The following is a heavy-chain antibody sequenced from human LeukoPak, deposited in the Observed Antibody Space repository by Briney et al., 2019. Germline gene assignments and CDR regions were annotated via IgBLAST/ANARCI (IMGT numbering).Heavy chain of an antibody. Sequence: AASVKVSCKASGYTFTGYYMHWVRQAPGQGLEWMGWINPNSGGTNYAQKFQGRVTMTRDTSTSTAYMELRSLRSDDTAVYYCARDLGYSYGYYFDYWGQGTLVTVSS. CDR1: GYTFTGYY. CDR2: INPNSGGT. CDR3: ARDLGYSYGYYFDY. D-gene: IGHD5-18*01. J-gene: IGHJ4*02. V-gene: IGHV1-2*02.